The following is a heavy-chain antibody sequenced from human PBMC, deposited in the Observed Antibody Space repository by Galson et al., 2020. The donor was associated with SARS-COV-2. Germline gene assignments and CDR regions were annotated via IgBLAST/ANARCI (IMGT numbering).Heavy chain of an antibody. CDR3: ARIESGSYYGQNDY. J-gene: IGHJ4*02. Sequence: GGSLRLSCAASGFTFSSYGMSWVRQAPGKGLEWVATIKQDGSEKYYVDSVKGRFIISRDNAKNSLYLQMNSLRAEDTAVYYCARIESGSYYGQNDYWGKGHLVTVSS. V-gene: IGHV3-7*04. CDR2: IKQDGSEK. D-gene: IGHD1-26*01. CDR1: GFTFSSYG.